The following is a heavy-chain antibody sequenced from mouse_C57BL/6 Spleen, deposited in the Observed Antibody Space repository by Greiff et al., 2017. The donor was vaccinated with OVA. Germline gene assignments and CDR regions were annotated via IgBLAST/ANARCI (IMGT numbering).Heavy chain of an antibody. V-gene: IGHV5-4*01. Sequence: EVQGVESGGGLVKPGGSLKLSCAASGFTFSSYAMSWVRQTPEKRLEWVATISDGGSYTYYPDNVKGRFTISRDNAKNNLYLQMSHLKSEDTAMYYCARDPYDGYGFAYWGQGTLVTVSA. CDR3: ARDPYDGYGFAY. J-gene: IGHJ3*01. CDR2: ISDGGSYT. D-gene: IGHD2-3*01. CDR1: GFTFSSYA.